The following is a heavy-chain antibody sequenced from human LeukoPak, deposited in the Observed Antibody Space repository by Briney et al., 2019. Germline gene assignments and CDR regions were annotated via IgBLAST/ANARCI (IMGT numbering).Heavy chain of an antibody. CDR3: ARDIVPAAMGVYYYYYYMDV. D-gene: IGHD2-2*01. V-gene: IGHV1-69*04. CDR1: GYTFTSYI. J-gene: IGHJ6*03. Sequence: SVKVSCKASGYTFTSYIISWVRQAPGQGLEWMGRIIPILGIANYAQKFQGRVTITADKSTSTAYMELSSLRSEDTAVYYCARDIVPAAMGVYYYYYYMDVWGKGTTVTVSS. CDR2: IIPILGIA.